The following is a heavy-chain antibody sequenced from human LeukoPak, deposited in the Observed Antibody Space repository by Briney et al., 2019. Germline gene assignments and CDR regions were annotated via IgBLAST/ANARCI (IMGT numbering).Heavy chain of an antibody. Sequence: PSETLSLTCTISGGSISAIPYYWGWIRQPPGKGLEWIGSVYYPGSPYYSPSLKTRVTISVDTPKNQFSLKLSSVTAADTAVYFCARSHFYGSGVDSWDQGTLVTVSS. V-gene: IGHV4-39*01. J-gene: IGHJ5*01. CDR3: ARSHFYGSGVDS. CDR2: VYYPGSP. CDR1: GGSISAIPYY. D-gene: IGHD3-10*01.